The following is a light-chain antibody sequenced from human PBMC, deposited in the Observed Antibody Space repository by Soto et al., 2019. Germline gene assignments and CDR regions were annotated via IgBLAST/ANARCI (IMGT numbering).Light chain of an antibody. Sequence: EIVVTQAPATLSVXXGXXXXXXXRASQSVSSNLAWYQQKPGQAPRLLIYGASTRATGIPARFSGSGSGTEFTLTISSLQSEDFAVYYCQQYNNWPRTFGQGTKVDIK. CDR1: QSVSSN. CDR3: QQYNNWPRT. CDR2: GAS. J-gene: IGKJ1*01. V-gene: IGKV3-15*01.